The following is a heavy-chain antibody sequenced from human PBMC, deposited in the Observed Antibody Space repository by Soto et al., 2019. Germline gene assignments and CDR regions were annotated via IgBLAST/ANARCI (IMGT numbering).Heavy chain of an antibody. CDR3: ARRYGGAFDI. Sequence: SETLSLTCTVSGGSISSYYWSWIRQPPGKGLEWIGYIFYSGSTNYNPSLKSRVTISVDTSKNQFSLKLSSVTAADTAVYYCARRYGGAFDIWGQGTMVTVS. CDR2: IFYSGST. V-gene: IGHV4-59*08. CDR1: GGSISSYY. J-gene: IGHJ3*02. D-gene: IGHD4-17*01.